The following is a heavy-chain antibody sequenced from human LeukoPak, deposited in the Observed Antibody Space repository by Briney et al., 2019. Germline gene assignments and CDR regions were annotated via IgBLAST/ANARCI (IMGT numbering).Heavy chain of an antibody. CDR2: IYYSGST. CDR1: GGSISSGGYY. J-gene: IGHJ4*02. V-gene: IGHV4-31*03. Sequence: SQTLSLTCTVSGGSISSGGYYWSWIRQHPGKGLEWIGYIYYSGSTYYNPSLKSRVTISVDTSKNQFSLKLSSVTAADTAVYYCARGVMGAWELFDYWGQGTLVTVSS. CDR3: ARGVMGAWELFDY. D-gene: IGHD1-26*01.